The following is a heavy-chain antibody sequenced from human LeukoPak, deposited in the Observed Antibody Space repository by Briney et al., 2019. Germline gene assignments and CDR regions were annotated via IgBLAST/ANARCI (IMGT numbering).Heavy chain of an antibody. V-gene: IGHV3-21*01. Sequence: GGSLRLSCAASGFTFSSYTMNWVRQAPGKGLEWVSSISGSSSYIYYADSVKGRFTISRDNAKNSLYLQMNSLRAEDTAVYYCARGFSSSSTTIFDYWGQGTLVTVSS. CDR2: ISGSSSYI. J-gene: IGHJ4*02. CDR1: GFTFSSYT. CDR3: ARGFSSSSTTIFDY. D-gene: IGHD6-6*01.